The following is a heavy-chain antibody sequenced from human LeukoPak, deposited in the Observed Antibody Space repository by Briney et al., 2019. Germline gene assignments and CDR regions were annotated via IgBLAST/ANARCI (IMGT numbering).Heavy chain of an antibody. CDR2: IYGIENT. J-gene: IGHJ1*01. V-gene: IGHV4-59*08. CDR1: ADSITSGY. Sequence: SETLSLTCSISADSITSGYWSWIRQPPGKGLEWIGYIYGIENTDYNPSLKSRVTISLDTSKNQLSLNLTAVTAADTAAYYCAGRGQRYFRDWGQGTLVTVSS. CDR3: AGRGQRYFRD.